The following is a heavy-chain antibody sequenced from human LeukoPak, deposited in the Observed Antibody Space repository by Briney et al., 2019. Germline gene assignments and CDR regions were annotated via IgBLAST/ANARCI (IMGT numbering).Heavy chain of an antibody. CDR1: GYSISSGYY. V-gene: IGHV4-38-2*02. J-gene: IGHJ4*02. CDR2: IYHSGST. Sequence: SETLSLTCTVSGYSISSGYYWGWIRSPPGKGLEWIGSIYHSGSTYYNPSLKSRVTISVDTSKNQFSLKLSSVTAADTAVYYCASGRLGVIHYWGQGTLVTVSS. D-gene: IGHD3-16*02. CDR3: ASGRLGVIHY.